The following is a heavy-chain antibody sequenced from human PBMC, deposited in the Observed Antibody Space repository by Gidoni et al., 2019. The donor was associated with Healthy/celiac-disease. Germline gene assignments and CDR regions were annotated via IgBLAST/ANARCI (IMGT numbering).Heavy chain of an antibody. CDR1: GGSFSGYY. J-gene: IGHJ5*02. V-gene: IGHV4-34*01. CDR2: INHSGST. D-gene: IGHD3-3*01. CDR3: ARKEAIFGVVIIRGDWFDP. Sequence: QVQLQQWGAGLLKPSETLSLTCAVYGGSFSGYYWSWIRQPPGKGLEWIGEINHSGSTNYNPSLKSRVTISVDTSKNQFSLKLSSVTAADTAVYYCARKEAIFGVVIIRGDWFDPWGQGTLVTVSS.